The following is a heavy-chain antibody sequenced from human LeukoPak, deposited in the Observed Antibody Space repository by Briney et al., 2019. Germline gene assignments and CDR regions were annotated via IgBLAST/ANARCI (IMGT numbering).Heavy chain of an antibody. Sequence: SVKVSCKASGGTFSSYAISWVRQAPGQGLEWMGGIIPIFGTANYAQKFQGRVTITADESTSTAYMELSSLRSEGTAVYYCARAFSQYYDILTGYHSFDYWGQGTLVTVSS. CDR2: IIPIFGTA. D-gene: IGHD3-9*01. CDR3: ARAFSQYYDILTGYHSFDY. J-gene: IGHJ4*02. CDR1: GGTFSSYA. V-gene: IGHV1-69*01.